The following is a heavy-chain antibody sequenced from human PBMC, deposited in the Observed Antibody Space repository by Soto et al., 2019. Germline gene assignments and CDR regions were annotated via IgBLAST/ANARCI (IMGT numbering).Heavy chain of an antibody. CDR3: VRATYFSDSSGYTRCFDY. CDR1: GYIFTAYG. CDR2: VSTNDDRT. D-gene: IGHD3-22*01. Sequence: GASVKVSCKTSGYIFTAYGLAWLRQAPGQRPEWMGWVSTNDDRTNYAQKFQGRVTMTTDRSTTTTSMELRSLRPDDTAVYYCVRATYFSDSSGYTRCFDYWGQGTLVTVSS. J-gene: IGHJ4*02. V-gene: IGHV1-18*01.